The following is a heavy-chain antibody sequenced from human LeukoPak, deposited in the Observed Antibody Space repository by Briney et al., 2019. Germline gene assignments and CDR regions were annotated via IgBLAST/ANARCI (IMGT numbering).Heavy chain of an antibody. V-gene: IGHV3-7*01. D-gene: IGHD1-1*01. CDR1: GFTFSSYA. CDR3: ARDSPGYLAYDS. CDR2: IKEDGSTT. Sequence: GRTLRLSCAASGFTFSSYAIHWVRQAPGKGLEWVANIKEDGSTTYYVDSVKGRFTISKDNAKKSLYIEVNSVVDEDTAVYYCARDSPGYLAYDSWGQGTLVTVSS. J-gene: IGHJ4*02.